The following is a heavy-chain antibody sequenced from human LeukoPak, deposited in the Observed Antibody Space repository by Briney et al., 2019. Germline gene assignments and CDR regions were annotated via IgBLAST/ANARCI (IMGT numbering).Heavy chain of an antibody. V-gene: IGHV3-64*04. CDR2: INSNGGST. CDR1: GFTFSRCA. Sequence: GGSLRLSCSASGFTFSRCAMHWVRQAPGKGLEYVPGINSNGGSTYYADSVKGRLTISRDNSKNTLYLQMNSLRDEDTAVYYCARDRDYAFDYWGQGTLVTVSS. CDR3: ARDRDYAFDY. J-gene: IGHJ4*02. D-gene: IGHD4-17*01.